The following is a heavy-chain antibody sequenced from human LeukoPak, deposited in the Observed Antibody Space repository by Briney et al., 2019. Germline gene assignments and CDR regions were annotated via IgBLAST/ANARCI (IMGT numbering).Heavy chain of an antibody. CDR2: IYTSGST. CDR1: GGSISSYY. CDR3: ARGPGGSSGWYYFDY. J-gene: IGHJ4*02. D-gene: IGHD6-19*01. V-gene: IGHV4-4*07. Sequence: SETLSLTCTVSGGSISSYYWSWIRQPAGKGLEWIGRIYTSGSTNYNSSPKSRVTMSVDTSKNQFSLELSSVTAADTAVYYCARGPGGSSGWYYFDYWGQGTLVTVSS.